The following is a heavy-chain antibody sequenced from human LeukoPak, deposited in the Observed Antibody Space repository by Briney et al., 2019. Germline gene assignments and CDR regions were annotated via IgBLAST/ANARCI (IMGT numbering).Heavy chain of an antibody. CDR2: ISYDGSNK. CDR1: GFTFSSYA. CDR3: ARDSSHYYDSSGYLTDYYGMDV. J-gene: IGHJ6*02. V-gene: IGHV3-30-3*01. D-gene: IGHD3-22*01. Sequence: PGRSLRLSCAASGFTFSSYAMHWVRQAPGKGLEWVAVISYDGSNKYYADSVKGRFTISRDNSKNTLYLQMNSLRAEDTAVYYCARDSSHYYDSSGYLTDYYGMDVWGQGTTVTVSS.